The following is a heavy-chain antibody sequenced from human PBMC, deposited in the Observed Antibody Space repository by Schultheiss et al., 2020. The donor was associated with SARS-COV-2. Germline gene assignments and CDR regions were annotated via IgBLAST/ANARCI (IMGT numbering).Heavy chain of an antibody. V-gene: IGHV4-4*07. CDR1: GGSISSYY. CDR2: IYTSGST. J-gene: IGHJ5*02. D-gene: IGHD3-3*01. CDR3: ARHSFRDFWSGYYWFDP. Sequence: SQTLSLTCTVSGGSISSYYWSWIRQPPGKGLEWIGSIYTSGSTNYNPSLKSRVTMSVDTSKNQFSLKLSSVTAADTAVYYCARHSFRDFWSGYYWFDPWGQGTLVTV.